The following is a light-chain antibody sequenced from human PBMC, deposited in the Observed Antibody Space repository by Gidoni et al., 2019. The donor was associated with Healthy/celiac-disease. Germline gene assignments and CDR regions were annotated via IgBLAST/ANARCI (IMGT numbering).Light chain of an antibody. CDR1: ALPKQY. J-gene: IGLJ2*01. Sequence: SYELTQPPSVSVSPGQTARITCSGDALPKQYAYWYQQKPGQAPVLVIYKDSERPSGIPDRFSGSSSGTTVTLTISGVQAEDEADYYCQSADSSCTYVVFGGGTKLTVL. CDR3: QSADSSCTYVV. V-gene: IGLV3-25*03. CDR2: KDS.